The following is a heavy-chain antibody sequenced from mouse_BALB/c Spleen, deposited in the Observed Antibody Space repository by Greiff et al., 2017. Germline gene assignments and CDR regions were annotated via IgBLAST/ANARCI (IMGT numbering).Heavy chain of an antibody. D-gene: IGHD2-2*01. CDR3: ARYEGLRPTYYLDY. CDR2: ISYSGST. V-gene: IGHV3-8*02. J-gene: IGHJ2*01. CDR1: GDSITSGY. Sequence: EVQLKESGPSLVKPSQTLSLTCSVTGDSITSGYWNWIRKFPGNKLEYMGYISYSGSTYYNPSLKSRISITRDTSKNQYYLQLNSVTTEDTATYYCARYEGLRPTYYLDYWGQGTTLTVSS.